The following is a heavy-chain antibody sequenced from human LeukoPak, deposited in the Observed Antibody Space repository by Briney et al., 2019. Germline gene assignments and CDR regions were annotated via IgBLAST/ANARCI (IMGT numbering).Heavy chain of an antibody. D-gene: IGHD2-2*01. Sequence: GGSLRLSCAASGFTFSSYSMNWVRQAPGKGLEWVSYISSSSSTIYYVDSVKGRFTISRDNAKNSPYLQMNSLRAEDTAVYYCARVVEGAFDYWGQGTLVTVSS. CDR3: ARVVEGAFDY. J-gene: IGHJ4*02. V-gene: IGHV3-48*01. CDR1: GFTFSSYS. CDR2: ISSSSSTI.